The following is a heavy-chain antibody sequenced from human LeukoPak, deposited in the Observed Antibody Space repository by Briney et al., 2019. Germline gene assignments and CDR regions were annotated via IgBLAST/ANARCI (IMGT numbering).Heavy chain of an antibody. J-gene: IGHJ3*02. CDR1: GGSFSGYY. V-gene: IGHV4-34*01. CDR2: INHSGST. Sequence: KPSETLSLTCAVYGGSFSGYYWGWIRQPPGKGLEWIGEINHSGSTNYNPSLKSRVTISVDTSKNQFSLKLSSVTAADTAVYYCAGVYYYDSSGYFPFAFDIWGQGTMVTVSS. CDR3: AGVYYYDSSGYFPFAFDI. D-gene: IGHD3-22*01.